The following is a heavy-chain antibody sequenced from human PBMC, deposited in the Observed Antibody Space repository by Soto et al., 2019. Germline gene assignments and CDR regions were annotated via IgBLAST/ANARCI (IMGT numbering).Heavy chain of an antibody. CDR1: GGSISSGDYY. CDR2: IYYSGST. Sequence: PSETLSLTCTVSGGSISSGDYYWSWIRQPPGKGPEWIGYIYYSGSTYYNPSLKSRVTISVDTSKNQFSLKLSSVTAADTAVYYCARGTNPYYDFWSGYYTGASFDYWGQGTLVTVSS. CDR3: ARGTNPYYDFWSGYYTGASFDY. J-gene: IGHJ4*02. V-gene: IGHV4-30-4*01. D-gene: IGHD3-3*01.